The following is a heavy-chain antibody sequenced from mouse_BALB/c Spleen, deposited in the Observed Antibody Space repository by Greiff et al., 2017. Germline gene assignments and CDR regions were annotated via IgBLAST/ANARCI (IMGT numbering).Heavy chain of an antibody. J-gene: IGHJ4*01. D-gene: IGHD2-2*01. CDR2: ISSGGSYT. CDR1: GFTFSSYG. Sequence: EVKLVESGGGLVQPGGSLKLSCAASGFTFSSYGMSWVRQTPDKRLEWVATISSGGSYTYYPDSVKGRFTISRDNAKNTLYLQMSSLKSEDTAMYYCAREEGYLYAMDYWGQGTSVTVSS. CDR3: AREEGYLYAMDY. V-gene: IGHV5-6*03.